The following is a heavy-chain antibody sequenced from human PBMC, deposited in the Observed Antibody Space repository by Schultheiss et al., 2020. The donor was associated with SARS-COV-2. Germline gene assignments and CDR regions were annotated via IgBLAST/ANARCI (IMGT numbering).Heavy chain of an antibody. CDR1: GYTFTSYG. J-gene: IGHJ4*02. CDR3: ARYSSSSGAFDY. Sequence: ASVKVSCKASGYTFTSYGISWVRQAPGQGLEWMGWINPNSGGTNYAQKFQGRVTMTRDTSISTAYMELSRLRSDDTAVYYCARYSSSSGAFDYWGQGTLVTVSS. V-gene: IGHV1-2*02. D-gene: IGHD6-6*01. CDR2: INPNSGGT.